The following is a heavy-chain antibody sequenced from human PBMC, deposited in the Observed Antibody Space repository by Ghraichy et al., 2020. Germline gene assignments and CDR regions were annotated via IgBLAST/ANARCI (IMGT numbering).Heavy chain of an antibody. V-gene: IGHV4-39*01. CDR3: ARWIVGTTPFDY. CDR2: ISYNGKA. Sequence: SETLSLTCTVSGGYISTTSYYWGWIRQPPGKGLQWIGSISYNGKANYNPSLKNRVAMSVDTSKNQFSLRLTSVTAADTGVYYCARWIVGTTPFDYWGQGTLVTVSS. J-gene: IGHJ4*02. D-gene: IGHD5-12*01. CDR1: GGYISTTSYY.